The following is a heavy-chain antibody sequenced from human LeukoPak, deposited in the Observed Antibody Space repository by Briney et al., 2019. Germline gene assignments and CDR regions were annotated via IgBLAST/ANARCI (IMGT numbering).Heavy chain of an antibody. J-gene: IGHJ4*02. CDR1: GFTVSSKY. Sequence: GGSLRLSCAASGFTVSSKYMSWIRQAPGKGLEWVSLIYSGDITYYADSVKGRFTISRDNSKNTLYLQMNSLRAEDTAVYYCARDSGYDNLRNSFDYWGQGTLVTVSS. V-gene: IGHV3-53*01. D-gene: IGHD5-12*01. CDR3: ARDSGYDNLRNSFDY. CDR2: IYSGDIT.